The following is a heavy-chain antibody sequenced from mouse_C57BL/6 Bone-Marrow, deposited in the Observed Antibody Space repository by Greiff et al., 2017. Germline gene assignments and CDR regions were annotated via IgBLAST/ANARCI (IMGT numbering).Heavy chain of an antibody. CDR1: GYAFSSSW. CDR2: IYPGDGDT. V-gene: IGHV1-82*01. D-gene: IGHD1-1*01. CDR3: ARWPTVVATRYFDV. J-gene: IGHJ1*03. Sequence: QVQLKQSGPELVKPGASVKISCKASGYAFSSSWMNWVKQRPGKGLEWIGRIYPGDGDTNYNGKFKGKATLTADKSSSTAYVQLSSLTSEDSAVYFCARWPTVVATRYFDVWGTGTTVTVSS.